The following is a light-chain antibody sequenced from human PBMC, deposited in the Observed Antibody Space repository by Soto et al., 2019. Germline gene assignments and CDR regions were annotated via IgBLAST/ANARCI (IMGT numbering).Light chain of an antibody. CDR3: QPSYSTLT. CDR2: AAS. V-gene: IGKV1-39*01. Sequence: DIQMTQSPSSLSASVGDRVTITCRASQSISSYLNWYQQKPGKAPKLLIYAASSLQSGAPSRFSGSGSGTDFSLTISSLQPEDFATYYCQPSYSTLTFGPGTKVYI. J-gene: IGKJ3*01. CDR1: QSISSY.